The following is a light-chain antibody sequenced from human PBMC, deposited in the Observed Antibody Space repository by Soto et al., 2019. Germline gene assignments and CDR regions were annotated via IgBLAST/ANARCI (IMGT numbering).Light chain of an antibody. CDR2: DVS. CDR3: SSYTRSSTYVV. CDR1: SSDVGGYNY. J-gene: IGLJ2*01. Sequence: QSVLTQPASVSGSPGQSITISCTGTSSDVGGYNYVSWYQQHPGKAPKLMIYDVSNRPSGVSNRFSGSKSGNTASLTISGLQAEDEADYYYSSYTRSSTYVVFGGGTKLTVL. V-gene: IGLV2-14*01.